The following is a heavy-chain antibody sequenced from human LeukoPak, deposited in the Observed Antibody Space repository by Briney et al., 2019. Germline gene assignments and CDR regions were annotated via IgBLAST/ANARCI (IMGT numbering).Heavy chain of an antibody. Sequence: GGSLRLSCAASGFTFDDYGMSWVRQAPGKGLEWVSGINWNGGSTGYADSVKGRFTISRDNAKNSLYLQMNSLRPEDAAFYYCARDKYYYGSGLDYWGQGTLVTVSS. CDR2: INWNGGST. CDR3: ARDKYYYGSGLDY. D-gene: IGHD3-10*01. J-gene: IGHJ4*02. CDR1: GFTFDDYG. V-gene: IGHV3-20*04.